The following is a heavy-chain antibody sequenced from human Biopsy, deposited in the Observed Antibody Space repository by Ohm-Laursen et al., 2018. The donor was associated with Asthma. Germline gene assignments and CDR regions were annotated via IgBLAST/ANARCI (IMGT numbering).Heavy chain of an antibody. CDR3: AREAYDILTGYYGGGGMDV. CDR1: GYTLTSYG. Sequence: GASVKVSCKSSGYTLTSYGISWGGQAPGQGLEWMGWISAYNGNTNYAQKLQGRVTMATDTSTSTAYMELRSLRSDDTAVYYCAREAYDILTGYYGGGGMDVWGQGTTVTVSS. J-gene: IGHJ6*02. V-gene: IGHV1-18*04. CDR2: ISAYNGNT. D-gene: IGHD3-9*01.